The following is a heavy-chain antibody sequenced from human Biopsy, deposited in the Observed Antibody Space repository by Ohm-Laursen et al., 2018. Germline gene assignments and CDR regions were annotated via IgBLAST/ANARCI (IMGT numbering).Heavy chain of an antibody. Sequence: TLSLTCPVSGDSINSSYWSWIRQAPGKGLEWIGFISNSGNTNYNPSLKSRVTISADTSKNQSSLKLGSVTVADTAVFYCARRGSGGRSFDYWGQGSLVTVSS. D-gene: IGHD2-15*01. V-gene: IGHV4-59*08. J-gene: IGHJ4*02. CDR3: ARRGSGGRSFDY. CDR2: ISNSGNT. CDR1: GDSINSSY.